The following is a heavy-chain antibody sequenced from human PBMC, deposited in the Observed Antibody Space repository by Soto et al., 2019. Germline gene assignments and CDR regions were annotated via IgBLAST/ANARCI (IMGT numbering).Heavy chain of an antibody. J-gene: IGHJ4*02. D-gene: IGHD3-9*01. CDR3: ARDRSYDILTGYYQSLEYYFDY. CDR2: ISAYNGNT. Sequence: GASVKVSCKASGYTFTSYGISWVRQAPGQGLEWMGWISAYNGNTNYAQKLQGRVTMTTDTSTSTAYMELRSLRSDDTAVYYCARDRSYDILTGYYQSLEYYFDYWGQGTLVTVSS. CDR1: GYTFTSYG. V-gene: IGHV1-18*01.